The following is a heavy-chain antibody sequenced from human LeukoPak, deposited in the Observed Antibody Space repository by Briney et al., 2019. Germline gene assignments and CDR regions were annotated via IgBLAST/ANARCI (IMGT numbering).Heavy chain of an antibody. D-gene: IGHD3-9*01. CDR1: GFTFSIYA. Sequence: GGSLRLSCAASGFTFSIYAMSWVRQAPGKGLEWVSVISRSDGSTYDTDSVKGRFTISRDNPKNTLYLQMNSLRAEDTAVYYCAKDLGYYDILTGYLTLDYWGQGTLVTVSS. J-gene: IGHJ4*02. V-gene: IGHV3-23*01. CDR2: ISRSDGST. CDR3: AKDLGYYDILTGYLTLDY.